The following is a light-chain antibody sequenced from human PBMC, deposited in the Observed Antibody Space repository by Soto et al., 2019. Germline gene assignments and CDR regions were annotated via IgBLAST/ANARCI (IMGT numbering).Light chain of an antibody. J-gene: IGKJ2*01. V-gene: IGKV3-20*01. CDR1: QRVSNSY. CDR3: QRYGGSPPFT. Sequence: EIVLTQSPGTLSLSPGETATLSCRASQRVSNSYLAWYQKKPGQAPRLLIYGASSRAAGIPDRFSGSGSGTGFPLPISRLEPEDFAVYFCQRYGGSPPFTFGQGTKVEI. CDR2: GAS.